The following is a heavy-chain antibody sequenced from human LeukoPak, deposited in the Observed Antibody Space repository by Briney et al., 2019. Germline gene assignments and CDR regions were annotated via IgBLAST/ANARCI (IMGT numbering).Heavy chain of an antibody. V-gene: IGHV1-18*01. J-gene: IGHJ5*02. CDR2: ISAYNGNT. CDR3: ARDFLLWFGELPPWFDP. Sequence: ASVKVSCTASGYTFTSYGISWVRQAPGQGLEWMGRISAYNGNTNYAQKLQGRVTMTTDTSTSTAYMELRSLRSDDTAVYYCARDFLLWFGELPPWFDPWGQGTLVTVSS. D-gene: IGHD3-10*01. CDR1: GYTFTSYG.